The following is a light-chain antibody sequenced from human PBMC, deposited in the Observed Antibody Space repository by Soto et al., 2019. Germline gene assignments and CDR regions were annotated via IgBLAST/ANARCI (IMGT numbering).Light chain of an antibody. CDR1: SSNNGSNT. V-gene: IGLV1-44*01. J-gene: IGLJ3*02. CDR3: AAWDYSLNGPV. Sequence: QSVLTQPPSASGTPGQRVPISCSGSSSNNGSNTVNWYQQLPGTAPQLLIYSNNQRPSGVPDRFSGSKSGTSASLAISGLQSEDEADYYCAAWDYSLNGPVFGGGTKLTVL. CDR2: SNN.